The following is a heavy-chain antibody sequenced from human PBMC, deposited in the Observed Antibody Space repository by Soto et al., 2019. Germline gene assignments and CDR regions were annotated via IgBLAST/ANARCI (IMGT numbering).Heavy chain of an antibody. CDR1: GFSFSRYA. CDR3: AKSGSTSVDYYFYMDV. Sequence: EVQLLESGGGLVQPGGSLRLSCAASGFSFSRYAMSWVRQAPGKGLEWVSVIRGGGGGTNYADSVKGRFTISRDNSKDTRYLQMNSLRAEDTAVYYCAKSGSTSVDYYFYMDVWGQGATVTVSS. CDR2: IRGGGGGT. D-gene: IGHD6-6*01. J-gene: IGHJ6*03. V-gene: IGHV3-23*01.